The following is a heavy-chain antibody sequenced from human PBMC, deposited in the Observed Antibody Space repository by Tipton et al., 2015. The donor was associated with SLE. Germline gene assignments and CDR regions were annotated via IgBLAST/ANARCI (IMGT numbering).Heavy chain of an antibody. Sequence: TLSLTCAVYGGSFSGYYWSWIRQPPGKGLEWIGEINHSGSTNYKPSRKSRVTISVDTSKNQFSLKLSSVTAADTAVYYCARGIWIVVVPAAQDYYYMDVWGKGTTVTVSS. J-gene: IGHJ6*03. D-gene: IGHD2-2*01. V-gene: IGHV4-34*01. CDR3: ARGIWIVVVPAAQDYYYMDV. CDR2: INHSGST. CDR1: GGSFSGYY.